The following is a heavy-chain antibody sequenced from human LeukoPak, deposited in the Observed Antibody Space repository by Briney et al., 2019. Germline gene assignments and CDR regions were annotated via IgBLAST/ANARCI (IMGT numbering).Heavy chain of an antibody. CDR3: AIGIAAANYYYYYMDV. D-gene: IGHD6-13*01. CDR2: MNPNSGNT. J-gene: IGHJ6*03. Sequence: ASVKVSCKASGYTFTSYDINWVRQATGQGIEWMGWMNPNSGNTGYAQKFQGRVTMTRNTSISTAYMELSSLRSEDTAVYYCAIGIAAANYYYYYMDVWGKGTTVTVSS. V-gene: IGHV1-8*01. CDR1: GYTFTSYD.